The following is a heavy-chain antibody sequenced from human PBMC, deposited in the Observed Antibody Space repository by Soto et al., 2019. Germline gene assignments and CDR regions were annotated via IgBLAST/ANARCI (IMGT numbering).Heavy chain of an antibody. V-gene: IGHV4-34*01. CDR1: GGSFSGYY. Sequence: PSETLSLTCAVYGGSFSGYYWSWIRQPPGKGLEWIGEINHSGSTNYNPSLKSRVTISVDTSKNQFSLKLSSVTAADTAVYYCARDPRTRDPWGQGTLVTVSS. CDR3: ARDPRTRDP. J-gene: IGHJ5*02. CDR2: INHSGST.